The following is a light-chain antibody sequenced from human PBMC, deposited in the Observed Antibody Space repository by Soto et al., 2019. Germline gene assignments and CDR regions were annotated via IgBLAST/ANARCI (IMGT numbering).Light chain of an antibody. Sequence: DIQMTQSPSSLSASVGDRVTITCRASQNINNYLNWYQQKPGKAPKLLIYGASNLQGGVPSRFSGGGSGTDFTLTISILQPEDFTTYYCQQSYSTPSITFGQGTRLEIK. J-gene: IGKJ5*01. V-gene: IGKV1-39*01. CDR1: QNINNY. CDR3: QQSYSTPSIT. CDR2: GAS.